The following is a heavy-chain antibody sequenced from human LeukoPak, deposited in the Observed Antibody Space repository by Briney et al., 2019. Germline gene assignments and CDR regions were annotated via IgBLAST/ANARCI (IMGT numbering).Heavy chain of an antibody. V-gene: IGHV1-46*01. J-gene: IGHJ4*02. CDR1: GYTFTSYY. Sequence: ASVKVSCKASGYTFTSYYMHWVRQAPGQGLEWMGIINPSGGSTSYAQKFQGRVTMTRDTSTSTVYMELSSLRAEDTAVYYCARDWRCSSTSCYTGMGGYFDYWGQGTLVTVSS. CDR2: INPSGGST. CDR3: ARDWRCSSTSCYTGMGGYFDY. D-gene: IGHD2-2*02.